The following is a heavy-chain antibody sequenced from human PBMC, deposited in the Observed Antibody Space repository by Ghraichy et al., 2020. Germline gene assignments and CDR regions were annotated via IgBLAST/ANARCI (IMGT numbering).Heavy chain of an antibody. CDR1: GFPFSSYA. CDR2: ISFSGANT. J-gene: IGHJ5*02. Sequence: GGSLRLSCAASGFPFSSYAMSWVRQPPGKGLEWVSSISFSGANTYYAVSVKGRFTISRDNSKNTLYLQMNSLRADDTAVYYCAKAWGYCSAATCPSYNWFDPWGQGTLVTVSS. CDR3: AKAWGYCSAATCPSYNWFDP. D-gene: IGHD2-15*01. V-gene: IGHV3-23*01.